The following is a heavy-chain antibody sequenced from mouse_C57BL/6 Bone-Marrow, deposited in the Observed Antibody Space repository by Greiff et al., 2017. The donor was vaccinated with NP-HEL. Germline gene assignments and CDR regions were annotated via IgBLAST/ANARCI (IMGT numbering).Heavy chain of an antibody. D-gene: IGHD2-2*01. Sequence: VQLQQSGTVLARPGASVKMSCKTSGYTFTSYWMHWVKQRPGQGLEWIGAIYPGNSDTSYNQKFKGKAKLTAVTSASTAYMELSGQTNEDSAVYYCTRGVIYYGYDTWFAYWGQGTLVTVSA. V-gene: IGHV1-5*01. CDR1: GYTFTSYW. CDR2: IYPGNSDT. CDR3: TRGVIYYGYDTWFAY. J-gene: IGHJ3*01.